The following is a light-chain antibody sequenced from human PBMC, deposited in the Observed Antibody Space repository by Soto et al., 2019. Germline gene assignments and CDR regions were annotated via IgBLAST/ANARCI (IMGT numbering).Light chain of an antibody. CDR1: SSNIGSET. CDR2: GNN. Sequence: QSVLTQPPSASGTPGQRVTISCSGSSSNIGSETVNWYQQVPGTAPKLLIYGNNQRPSGVPDRFSGSKYGTSASLAISGLQSEDEADYYCAAWDDRLNAYVLAIGTKVTV. CDR3: AAWDDRLNAYV. V-gene: IGLV1-44*01. J-gene: IGLJ1*01.